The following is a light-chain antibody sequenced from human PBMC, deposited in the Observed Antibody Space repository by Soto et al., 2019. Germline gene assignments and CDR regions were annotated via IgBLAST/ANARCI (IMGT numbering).Light chain of an antibody. CDR2: NVS. J-gene: IGLJ7*01. CDR3: TSSTSGSLYG. CDR1: SNDVGGYNH. V-gene: IGLV2-14*01. Sequence: QSALTQPASVSGSPGQSITISCTGTSNDVGGYNHVSWYQQYPGKVPKLLIYNVSNRPSGVSDRFSGSKSGNTASLTISGLQAEDESDYFCTSSTSGSLYGFGSGTHLTVL.